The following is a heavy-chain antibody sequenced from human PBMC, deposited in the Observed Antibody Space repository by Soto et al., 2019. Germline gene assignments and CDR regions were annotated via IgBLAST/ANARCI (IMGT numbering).Heavy chain of an antibody. V-gene: IGHV5-51*01. CDR3: ARGGMVRGVTNYYYYGMDV. J-gene: IGHJ6*02. CDR2: IYPGDSDT. D-gene: IGHD3-10*01. CDR1: GYSFTSYW. Sequence: PGESLKISCKGSGYSFTSYWIGWVRQIPGKGLEWMGIIYPGDSDTRYSPSFQGQVTISADKSISTAYLQWSSLKASDTAMYYCARGGMVRGVTNYYYYGMDVWGQGTTVTVSS.